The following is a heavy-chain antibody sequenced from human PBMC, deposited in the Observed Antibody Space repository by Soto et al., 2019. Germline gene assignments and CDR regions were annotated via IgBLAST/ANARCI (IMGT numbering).Heavy chain of an antibody. CDR1: GYTFTSYY. D-gene: IGHD6-13*01. J-gene: IGHJ6*02. V-gene: IGHV1-46*01. CDR3: ARAAAAGKGYYYGMDV. CDR2: INPSGGST. Sequence: VASVKVSCKASGYTFTSYYMHWVRQAPGQGLEWMGIINPSGGSTSYAQKFQGRVTMTRDTSTSTVYMELSSLRSEDTAVYYCARAAAAGKGYYYGMDVWGQGTTVTVSS.